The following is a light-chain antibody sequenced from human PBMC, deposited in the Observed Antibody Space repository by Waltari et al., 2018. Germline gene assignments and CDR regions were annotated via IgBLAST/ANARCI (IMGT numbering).Light chain of an antibody. V-gene: IGLV2-14*01. CDR3: SSYSGSSTFSV. CDR2: DVT. CDR1: SSDVGCSKS. J-gene: IGLJ2*01. Sequence: QSALTQPASVSGSPGQSITISCTGTSSDVGCSKSVSWYQQHPGKAPQVMIYDVTQLPSGVSMRFSGSKSGNTASMTISGLQAEDEADYYCSSYSGSSTFSVFGGGTKLTVL.